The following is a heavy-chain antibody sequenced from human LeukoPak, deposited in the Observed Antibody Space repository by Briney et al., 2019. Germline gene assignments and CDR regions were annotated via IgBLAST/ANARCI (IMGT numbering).Heavy chain of an antibody. CDR2: INHSGST. J-gene: IGHJ4*02. CDR1: GGSFSGYY. CDR3: ASLHYYDSSGYYPLDY. D-gene: IGHD3-22*01. Sequence: PSETLSLTCAVYGGSFSGYYWSWIRQSPGKGLEWIGEINHSGSTNYNPSLKSRVTISVDTSKNQFSLKLSSVTAADTAVYYCASLHYYDSSGYYPLDYWGQGTLVTVSS. V-gene: IGHV4-34*01.